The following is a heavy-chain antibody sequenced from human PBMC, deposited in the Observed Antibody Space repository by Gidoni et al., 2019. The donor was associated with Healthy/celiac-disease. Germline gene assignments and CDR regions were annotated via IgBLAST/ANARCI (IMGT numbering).Heavy chain of an antibody. J-gene: IGHJ4*02. CDR1: GFPSSSYA. D-gene: IGHD6-13*01. CDR3: AKSASSWYTNGPDY. Sequence: EVQLLESGGGLVQPGGSLRLSCAASGFPSSSYAMSWVRQPPGKGLEWVSAISGSGGSTYYADSVESRLAISRDNSKNTLYLQMNSLRAEDTAVYYCAKSASSWYTNGPDYWGQGTLVTVSS. V-gene: IGHV3-23*01. CDR2: ISGSGGST.